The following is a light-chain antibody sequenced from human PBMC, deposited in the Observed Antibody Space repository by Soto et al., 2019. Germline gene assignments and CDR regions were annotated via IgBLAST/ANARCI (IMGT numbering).Light chain of an antibody. CDR1: SSNIGAGYD. J-gene: IGLJ1*01. CDR3: QSYDNSLSGSYV. Sequence: QSVLTQPPSVSVAPGQRVTISCTGSSSNIGAGYDVHWYQQLPGTAPKLLIYGNSNRPSGVPDRFSGSKSGTSASLAITGLQAEDEADYYCQSYDNSLSGSYVFGTGTKVTVL. CDR2: GNS. V-gene: IGLV1-40*01.